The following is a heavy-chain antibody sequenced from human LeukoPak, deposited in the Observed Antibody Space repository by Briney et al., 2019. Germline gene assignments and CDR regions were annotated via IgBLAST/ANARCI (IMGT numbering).Heavy chain of an antibody. J-gene: IGHJ4*02. V-gene: IGHV3-48*03. D-gene: IGHD5-18*01. CDR2: ISSSGSII. CDR1: GFTFSGYE. CDR3: ARAGYSYGLDY. Sequence: PGGSLRLSCAASGFTFSGYEMNWVRQAPGKGLEWVSYISSSGSIIYYADSVKGRFTISRDNAKNSLYLQMNSLRAEDTAVYYCARAGYSYGLDYWGQGTLVTVSS.